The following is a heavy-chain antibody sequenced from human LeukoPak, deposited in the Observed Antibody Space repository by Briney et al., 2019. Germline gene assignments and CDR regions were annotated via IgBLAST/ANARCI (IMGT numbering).Heavy chain of an antibody. V-gene: IGHV4-59*08. Sequence: PSETLSLTCTVSGGSISSYYWSWIRQPPGKGLEWIGYIYYSGSTNYNPSLKSRVTISVDTSKNQFSLKLSSVTAADTAVYYCARHAGWTLELRDAFDIWGQGTMVTVSS. D-gene: IGHD3/OR15-3a*01. CDR1: GGSISSYY. CDR3: ARHAGWTLELRDAFDI. J-gene: IGHJ3*02. CDR2: IYYSGST.